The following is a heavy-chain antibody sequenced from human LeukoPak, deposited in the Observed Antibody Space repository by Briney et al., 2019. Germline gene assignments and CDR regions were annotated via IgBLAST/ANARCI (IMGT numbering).Heavy chain of an antibody. V-gene: IGHV3-23*01. CDR2: ISGSGGST. D-gene: IGHD3-22*01. J-gene: IGHJ5*02. Sequence: GGSLRLSCAASGFSFSSYRMNWVRQAPGKGLEWVSAISGSGGSTYYADSVKGRFTISRDNSKNTLYLQMNSLRAEDTAVYYCAKGPVALDYYDSSGFDPWGQGTLVTVSS. CDR1: GFSFSSYR. CDR3: AKGPVALDYYDSSGFDP.